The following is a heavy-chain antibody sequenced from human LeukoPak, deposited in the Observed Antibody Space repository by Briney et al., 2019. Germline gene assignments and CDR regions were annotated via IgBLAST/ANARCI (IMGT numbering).Heavy chain of an antibody. Sequence: SGTLSLTCAVSGGSISSSNWWSWVRQPPGKGLEWIGEIYHSGSTNYNPSLKSRVTISVDTSKNQFSLKLSSVTAADTAVYYCARAYYYYDSSGYYYHMYYFGYWGRGTLVTVSS. CDR2: IYHSGST. CDR3: ARAYYYYDSSGYYYHMYYFGY. D-gene: IGHD3-22*01. V-gene: IGHV4-4*02. CDR1: GGSISSSNW. J-gene: IGHJ4*02.